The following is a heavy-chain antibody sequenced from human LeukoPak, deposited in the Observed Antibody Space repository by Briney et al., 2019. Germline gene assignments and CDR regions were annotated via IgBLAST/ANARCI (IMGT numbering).Heavy chain of an antibody. CDR1: GGSISSYY. V-gene: IGHV4-59*01. CDR3: ARVERTWFDP. J-gene: IGHJ5*02. CDR2: MYYSGST. D-gene: IGHD1-1*01. Sequence: PSETLSLTCTVSGGSISSYYWSWIRQPPGKGLEWIGYMYYSGSTNYNPSLKSRVTISVDTSKNQFSLKLSSVTAADTAVYYCARVERTWFDPWGQGTLVTVSS.